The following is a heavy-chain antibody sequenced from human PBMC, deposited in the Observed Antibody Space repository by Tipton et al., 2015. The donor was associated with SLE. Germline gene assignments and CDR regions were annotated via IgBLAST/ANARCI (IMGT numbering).Heavy chain of an antibody. CDR3: AKDRGSRDPYYGMDV. CDR2: IYHSGST. V-gene: IGHV4-4*02. D-gene: IGHD3-10*01. Sequence: SLRLSCAVSGGSISSSNWWSWVRQPPGKGLEWIGEIYHSGSTNYNPSLKSRVTISVDKSKNQFSLKLSSVTAADTAVYYCAKDRGSRDPYYGMDVWGQGTTVTVSS. CDR1: GGSISSSNW. J-gene: IGHJ6*02.